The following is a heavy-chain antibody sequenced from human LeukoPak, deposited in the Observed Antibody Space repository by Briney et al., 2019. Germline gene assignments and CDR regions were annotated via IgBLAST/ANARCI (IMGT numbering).Heavy chain of an antibody. CDR2: ISAYNGNT. Sequence: ASVKVSCKASGYTFTSYVISWVRQAPGQGLEWMGWISAYNGNTNYAQKLQGRVTMTTDTSTSTAYMELRSLRSDDTAVYYCARDGVSDFWSGYPAFDYWGQGTLATVSS. V-gene: IGHV1-18*01. CDR1: GYTFTSYV. J-gene: IGHJ4*02. D-gene: IGHD3-3*01. CDR3: ARDGVSDFWSGYPAFDY.